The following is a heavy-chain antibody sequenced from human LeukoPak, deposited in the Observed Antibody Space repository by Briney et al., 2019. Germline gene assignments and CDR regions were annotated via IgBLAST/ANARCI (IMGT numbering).Heavy chain of an antibody. D-gene: IGHD4-23*01. CDR2: ISYDGSNK. J-gene: IGHJ3*02. CDR1: GFTFSSYG. CDR3: ATGGASVFLDAFDI. V-gene: IGHV3-30*03. Sequence: GRSLRLSCAASGFTFSSYGMHWVRQAPGKGLEWVAAISYDGSNKFYADSVKGRFTISRDNSKNTLYLQMNSLRAEDTAVYYCATGGASVFLDAFDIWGQGTMVTVSS.